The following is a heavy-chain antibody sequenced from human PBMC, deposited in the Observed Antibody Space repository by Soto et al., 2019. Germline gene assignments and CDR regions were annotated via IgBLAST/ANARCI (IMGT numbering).Heavy chain of an antibody. CDR2: IKQDGSEI. CDR3: VRKLAVY. V-gene: IGHV3-7*01. Sequence: EVQLVESGGGLVQPGGSLRLSCAASGFTFSSYWMSWVRQAPGKGLEWVADIKQDGSEIYYVDSVKGRFTISRDNAKNSLYLQMNSLIVEETAIYYCVRKLAVYWGQGTLVTV. CDR1: GFTFSSYW. J-gene: IGHJ4*02. D-gene: IGHD2-8*02.